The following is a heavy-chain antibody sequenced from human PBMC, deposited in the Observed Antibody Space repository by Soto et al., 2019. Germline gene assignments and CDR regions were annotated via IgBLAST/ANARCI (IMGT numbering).Heavy chain of an antibody. CDR3: ARDTRRNWFFDL. V-gene: IGHV3-11*01. Sequence: QVQLVESGGGLVKPGGSLRLSCAASGFAFSDYYMSWIRQAPGKGLDWVTYISSSGSAIYYADSMKGRFTISRDNAKNSRYLQTNGLRAESAAVYYCARDTRRNWFFDLWGRGSLVTVSS. J-gene: IGHJ2*01. CDR2: ISSSGSAI. CDR1: GFAFSDYY.